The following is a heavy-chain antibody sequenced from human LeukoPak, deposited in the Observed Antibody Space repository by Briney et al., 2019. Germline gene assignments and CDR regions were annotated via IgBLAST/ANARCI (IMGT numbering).Heavy chain of an antibody. J-gene: IGHJ3*02. CDR1: GFTFSSYG. Sequence: PGGSLRLSCAASGFTFSSYGMPWVRQAPGKGLEWVAFIRYDGSNKYYADSVKGRFTISRDNSKNTLYLQMNSLRAEDTAVYYCAKVRTSYAQDAFDIWGQGTMVTVSS. CDR2: IRYDGSNK. V-gene: IGHV3-30*02. D-gene: IGHD1-26*01. CDR3: AKVRTSYAQDAFDI.